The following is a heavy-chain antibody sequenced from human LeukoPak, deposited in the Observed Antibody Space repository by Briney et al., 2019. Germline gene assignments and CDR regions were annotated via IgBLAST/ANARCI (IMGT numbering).Heavy chain of an antibody. V-gene: IGHV1-2*02. D-gene: IGHD3-3*01. CDR1: GYTFTGYY. CDR3: ARDLATYYDFWSGYYFDY. J-gene: IGHJ4*02. CDR2: INPNSGGT. Sequence: ASVKVSCKASGYTFTGYYMHWVRQAPGQGLEWMGWINPNSGGTNYAQKFQGRVTMTRDTSISTAYMELSRPRSDDTAVYYCARDLATYYDFWSGYYFDYWGQGTLVTVSS.